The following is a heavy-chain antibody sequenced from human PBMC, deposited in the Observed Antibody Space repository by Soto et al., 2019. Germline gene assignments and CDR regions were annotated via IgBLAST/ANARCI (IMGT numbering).Heavy chain of an antibody. CDR1: TDSSSFTNSY. V-gene: IGHV4-39*01. Sequence: SETLSLTCTVSTDSSSFTNSYWGWIRHPPGKGLQLIGSSSYNGGTFYNPSLKGRVVISFDTSKKQSSLQVTSVTAADTAVYFCARHRIEVVCRGFDFWGQGSPVTVSS. CDR2: SSYNGGT. D-gene: IGHD3-10*01. CDR3: ARHRIEVVCRGFDF. J-gene: IGHJ4*02.